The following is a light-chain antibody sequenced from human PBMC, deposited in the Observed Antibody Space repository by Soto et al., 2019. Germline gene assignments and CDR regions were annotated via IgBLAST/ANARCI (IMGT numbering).Light chain of an antibody. CDR1: QNINRW. CDR3: HQYQTSST. J-gene: IGKJ4*01. V-gene: IGKV1-5*03. Sequence: DVQMTQSPSTLSASVGDRVTITCRASQNINRWLAWYQQKPGKAPKLLVYKASTLDNGVPSRFRGSGSETEFTLTITSLQPDDYAIYYCHQYQTSSTFGGGTKVDIK. CDR2: KAS.